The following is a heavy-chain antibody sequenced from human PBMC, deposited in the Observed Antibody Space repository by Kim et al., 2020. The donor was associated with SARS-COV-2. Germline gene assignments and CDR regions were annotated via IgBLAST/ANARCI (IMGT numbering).Heavy chain of an antibody. Sequence: GGSLRLSCAASGFTFSSYAMSWVRQAPGKGLEWVSAISGSGGSTYYADSVKGRFTISRDNSKNTLYLQMNSLRAEDTAVYYCAKGSSSIAAAGHGFDYWGQGTLVTVSS. CDR2: ISGSGGST. CDR3: AKGSSSIAAAGHGFDY. CDR1: GFTFSSYA. V-gene: IGHV3-23*01. D-gene: IGHD6-13*01. J-gene: IGHJ4*02.